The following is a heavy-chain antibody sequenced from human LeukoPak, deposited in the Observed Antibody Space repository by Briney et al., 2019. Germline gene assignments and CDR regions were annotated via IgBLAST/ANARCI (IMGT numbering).Heavy chain of an antibody. Sequence: SETLSLTCTVSGGSISSYYWSWIRQPPGKGLEWIGYIYYSGSTNYNPSLKSRVTISVDTSKNQFSLKLSPVTAADTAVYYCARAGITIFGVVNFDYWGQGTLVTVSS. V-gene: IGHV4-59*01. CDR1: GGSISSYY. J-gene: IGHJ4*02. CDR2: IYYSGST. CDR3: ARAGITIFGVVNFDY. D-gene: IGHD3-3*01.